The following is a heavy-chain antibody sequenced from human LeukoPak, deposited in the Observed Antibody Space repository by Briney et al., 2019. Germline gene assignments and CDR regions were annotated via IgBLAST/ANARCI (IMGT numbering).Heavy chain of an antibody. Sequence: GGSLRLSCAASELTFSDYYMSWIRQAPGKGLEWVSYISSSGSTIYYADSVKGRFTISRDNAKNSLYLQMNSLRAEDTAVYYCARELMITFGGVVVNKYYFNYWGQGTLVTVSS. V-gene: IGHV3-11*04. D-gene: IGHD3-16*02. CDR2: ISSSGSTI. CDR3: ARELMITFGGVVVNKYYFNY. CDR1: ELTFSDYY. J-gene: IGHJ4*02.